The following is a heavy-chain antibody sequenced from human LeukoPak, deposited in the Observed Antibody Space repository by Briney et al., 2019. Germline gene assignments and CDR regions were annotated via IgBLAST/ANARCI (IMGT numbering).Heavy chain of an antibody. CDR2: IFSSGTT. D-gene: IGHD2-21*02. V-gene: IGHV4-39*01. CDR1: GGSISSSSYY. J-gene: IGHJ4*02. Sequence: PSETLSLTCTVSGGSISSSSYYWGWIRQPPGKGLEWIGNIFSSGTTYYNQSLKSRVTISVDTSKNQFSLKVRGVTAADTAVYYCARRKDEVTATFDYWGQGILVTVSS. CDR3: ARRKDEVTATFDY.